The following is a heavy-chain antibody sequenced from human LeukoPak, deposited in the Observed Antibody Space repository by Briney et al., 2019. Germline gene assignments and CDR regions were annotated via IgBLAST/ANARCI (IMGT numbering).Heavy chain of an antibody. V-gene: IGHV3-23*01. Sequence: GGSLRLSCAASGFTFSSYAMSWVRQAPGKGLEWVSATSGSGGSTYYADSVKGRFTISRDNSKNTLYLRMNSLRAEDTAVYYCAKPPYSSGWYGWGYWGQGTLVTVSS. D-gene: IGHD6-19*01. CDR3: AKPPYSSGWYGWGY. J-gene: IGHJ4*02. CDR2: TSGSGGST. CDR1: GFTFSSYA.